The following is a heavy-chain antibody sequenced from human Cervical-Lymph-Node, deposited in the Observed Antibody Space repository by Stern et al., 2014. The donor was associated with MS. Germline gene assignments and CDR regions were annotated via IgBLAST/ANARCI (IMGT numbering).Heavy chain of an antibody. CDR3: ATSGGRRGDFRDY. J-gene: IGHJ4*02. V-gene: IGHV4-61*02. Sequence: QVQLQESGPGLVKPSQTLSLTCTVSGGSVSTYNYYWTWIRQPAGKGLEWIGRIYASGNTNYNPSLKGRATISLDTSRNQFSLKLTSVTAADTAVYYCATSGGRRGDFRDYWGQGTLVTVSS. CDR1: GGSVSTYNYY. D-gene: IGHD4-17*01. CDR2: IYASGNT.